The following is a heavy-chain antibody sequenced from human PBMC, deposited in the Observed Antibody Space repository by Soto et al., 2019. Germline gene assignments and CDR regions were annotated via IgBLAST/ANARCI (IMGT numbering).Heavy chain of an antibody. CDR3: AKTKDTTGNPDAFDI. J-gene: IGHJ3*02. V-gene: IGHV3-30*18. D-gene: IGHD1-1*01. CDR2: ISYDGSNK. Sequence: QVQLVESGGGVVQPGRSLRLSCAASGFTFSSYGMHWVRQAPGKGLEWVAVISYDGSNKYYADSVKGRFTISRDNSKNTLYLQMNSLRAEDTAVYYCAKTKDTTGNPDAFDIWGQGTMVTVSS. CDR1: GFTFSSYG.